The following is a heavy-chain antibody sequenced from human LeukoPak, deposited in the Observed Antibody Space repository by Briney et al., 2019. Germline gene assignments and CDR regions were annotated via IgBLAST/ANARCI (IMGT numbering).Heavy chain of an antibody. CDR1: GLTFSSYW. V-gene: IGHV3-7*01. CDR2: IKQDGSEK. D-gene: IGHD3-9*01. CDR3: ARDGTDILTGYYHYYYYYYMDV. J-gene: IGHJ6*03. Sequence: GGSLRLSCAASGLTFSSYWMSWVRQAPGKGLEWVANIKQDGSEKYYVDSVKGRFTISRDNAKNSLYLQMNSLRAEDTAVYYCARDGTDILTGYYHYYYYYYMDVWGKGTTVTVSS.